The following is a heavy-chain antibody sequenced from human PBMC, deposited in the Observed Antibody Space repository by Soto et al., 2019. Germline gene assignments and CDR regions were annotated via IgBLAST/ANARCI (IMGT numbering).Heavy chain of an antibody. J-gene: IGHJ6*02. D-gene: IGHD6-13*01. CDR2: IYPGDSDT. V-gene: IGHV5-51*01. CDR3: ARQSIPGYSSSWYVRYYYGMDV. Sequence: GESLKISCKGCGYSFTSYWIGWVRQMPGKGLEWMGIIYPGDSDTRYSPSFQGQVTISADKSISTAYLQWSSLKASDTAMYYCARQSIPGYSSSWYVRYYYGMDVWGQGTTVTVSS. CDR1: GYSFTSYW.